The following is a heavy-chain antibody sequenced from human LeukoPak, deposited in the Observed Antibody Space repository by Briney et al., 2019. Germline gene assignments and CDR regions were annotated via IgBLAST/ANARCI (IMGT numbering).Heavy chain of an antibody. CDR3: ARLTKFLTTYYPTP. V-gene: IGHV4-59*08. J-gene: IGHJ5*02. Sequence: SETLSLTCIVSGGSLTGYYWSRSREPPGKGLGWVGYILSSGSTNSNPPLKSRVTISLDPSKSQLSLKLTSVTASDTAVYYCARLTKFLTTYYPTPWGQGTLVTVSS. D-gene: IGHD2/OR15-2a*01. CDR1: GGSLTGYY. CDR2: ILSSGST.